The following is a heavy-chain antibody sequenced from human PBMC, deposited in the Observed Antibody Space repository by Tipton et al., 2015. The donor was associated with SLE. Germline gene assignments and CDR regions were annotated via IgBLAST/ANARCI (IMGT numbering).Heavy chain of an antibody. J-gene: IGHJ3*02. V-gene: IGHV4-59*08. Sequence: TLSLTCIVSGGSMTNYYWSWIRQPPGKGLEWIGYVHYSGSTNYNPSLQSRVTVSVDTSKNHFSLTLSSVTAADTAVYYCARKRNGMGIWGQGTMVTVSS. CDR2: VHYSGST. D-gene: IGHD5-24*01. CDR1: GGSMTNYY. CDR3: ARKRNGMGI.